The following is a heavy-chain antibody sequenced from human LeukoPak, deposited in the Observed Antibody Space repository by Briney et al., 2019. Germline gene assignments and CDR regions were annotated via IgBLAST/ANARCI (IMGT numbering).Heavy chain of an antibody. Sequence: PSETLSLTCALYGGSFCGYHWTSIRHPPGKGLEWIGEITLTGNTNYTTSPKSPVTISADTSKTQFSLKLSSVTAADTAVYYRARGNLVVVAAANRAHSYMDVWGKGTTVTVSS. CDR2: ITLTGNT. J-gene: IGHJ6*03. CDR1: GGSFCGYH. D-gene: IGHD2-2*01. CDR3: ARGNLVVVAAANRAHSYMDV. V-gene: IGHV4-34*01.